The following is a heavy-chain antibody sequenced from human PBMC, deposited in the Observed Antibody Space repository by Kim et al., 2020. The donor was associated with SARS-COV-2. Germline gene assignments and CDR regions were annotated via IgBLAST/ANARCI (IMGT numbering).Heavy chain of an antibody. D-gene: IGHD5-12*01. CDR3: AKTSGYDLPHYYGMDV. J-gene: IGHJ6*02. V-gene: IGHV3-23*01. Sequence: VKGRFTIPRDNSKNTLYLQMNSLRAEDTAVYYCAKTSGYDLPHYYGMDVWGQGTTVTVSS.